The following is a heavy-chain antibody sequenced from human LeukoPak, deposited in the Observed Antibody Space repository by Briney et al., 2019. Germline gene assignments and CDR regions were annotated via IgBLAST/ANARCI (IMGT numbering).Heavy chain of an antibody. CDR2: ISYDGSNK. J-gene: IGHJ3*02. Sequence: GGSLRHSCAASGFTFSSYAMHWVRQAPGKGLEWVAVISYDGSNKYYADSVKGRFTISRDNSKNTLYLQMNSLRAEDTAVYYCAREVDAFDIWGQGTMVTVSS. CDR1: GFTFSSYA. CDR3: AREVDAFDI. V-gene: IGHV3-30*04.